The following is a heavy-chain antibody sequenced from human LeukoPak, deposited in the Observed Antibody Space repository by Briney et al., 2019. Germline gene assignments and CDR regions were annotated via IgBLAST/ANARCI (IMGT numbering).Heavy chain of an antibody. D-gene: IGHD3-22*01. Sequence: ASVKVSCKASGYTFTSYYMHWVRQAPGQGLEWMGIINPSGGSTSYAQKFQGRVTITADKSTSTAYMELSSLRSEDTAVYYCARGYYYDSSGYSRDAFDIWGQGTMVTVSS. J-gene: IGHJ3*02. CDR1: GYTFTSYY. CDR3: ARGYYYDSSGYSRDAFDI. V-gene: IGHV1-46*01. CDR2: INPSGGST.